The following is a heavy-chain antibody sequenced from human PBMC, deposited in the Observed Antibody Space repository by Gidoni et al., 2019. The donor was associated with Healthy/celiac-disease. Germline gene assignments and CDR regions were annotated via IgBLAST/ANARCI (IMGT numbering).Heavy chain of an antibody. J-gene: IGHJ4*02. CDR2: INPYSGDT. D-gene: IGHD3-16*01. CDR3: ARFSNTWYFDY. Sequence: QVQLVQSGAEVKKPGASVKVSCKASGYTFTGYYIHWVRQAPAQGLEWVGWINPYSGDTNYAQKFQGRVTMTRDTSISTAYMQLSRLRSDDTAVYYCARFSNTWYFDYWGQGTLVTVSS. CDR1: GYTFTGYY. V-gene: IGHV1-2*02.